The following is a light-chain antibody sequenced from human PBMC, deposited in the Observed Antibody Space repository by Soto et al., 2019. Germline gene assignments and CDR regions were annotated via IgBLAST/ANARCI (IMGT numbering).Light chain of an antibody. CDR2: GAS. Sequence: EIVMKQSPATLSVSPGERATLSCRASQSVSINLAWFQQKPGQAPRLLIYGASTRATGIPARFSGSGSGTEFTLTISSLQSEDFAVYYCQQCKDWPLTFGGGTKVDI. CDR1: QSVSIN. V-gene: IGKV3-15*01. J-gene: IGKJ4*01. CDR3: QQCKDWPLT.